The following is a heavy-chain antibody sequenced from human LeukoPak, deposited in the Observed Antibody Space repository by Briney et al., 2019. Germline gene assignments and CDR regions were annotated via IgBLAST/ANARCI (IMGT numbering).Heavy chain of an antibody. J-gene: IGHJ4*02. Sequence: GGSLRLSCAASGFTFSSYGMSWVRQAPGKGLEWVSSIISSGGTTYYADSVKGRFTISRDNSKNTLHLQMDSLRAEDSAAYYCAKNAGYSYGVYYFDYWGQGTLVTVSS. CDR2: IISSGGTT. CDR3: AKNAGYSYGVYYFDY. CDR1: GFTFSSYG. D-gene: IGHD5-18*01. V-gene: IGHV3-23*01.